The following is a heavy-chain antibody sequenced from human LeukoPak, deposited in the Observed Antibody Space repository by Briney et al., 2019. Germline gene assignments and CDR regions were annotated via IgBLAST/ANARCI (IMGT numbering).Heavy chain of an antibody. CDR3: AKDDSGYSGYDLAY. CDR2: ISGSGGST. J-gene: IGHJ4*02. Sequence: PGGSLRLSCAASGFTFSSYAMSWVRQAPGKGLEWVSAISGSGGSTYYADSVKGRFTISRDNSKNTLYLQMNSLRDEDTAVYYCAKDDSGYSGYDLAYWGQGTLVTVSS. D-gene: IGHD5-12*01. V-gene: IGHV3-23*01. CDR1: GFTFSSYA.